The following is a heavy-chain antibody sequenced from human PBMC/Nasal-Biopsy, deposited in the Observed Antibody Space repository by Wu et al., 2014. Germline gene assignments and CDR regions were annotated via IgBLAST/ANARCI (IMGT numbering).Heavy chain of an antibody. CDR3: ARERMTGRHDVFDV. D-gene: IGHD3-9*01. Sequence: TLSLTCTVSGTSITSYNWWSWVRQPPGKRPEWIGSIVYSGNTHYSPSLVSRISLSVDTSNNQFSLRLRSVTAADTAIYYCARERMTGRHDVFDVWGQGTLVTVSS. CDR1: GTSITSYNW. J-gene: IGHJ3*01. V-gene: IGHV4-39*02. CDR2: IVYSGNT.